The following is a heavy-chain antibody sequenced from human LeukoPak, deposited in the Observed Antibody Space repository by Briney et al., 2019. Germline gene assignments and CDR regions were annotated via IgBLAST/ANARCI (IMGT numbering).Heavy chain of an antibody. V-gene: IGHV3-33*06. CDR2: IWYDGSNK. CDR3: AKDRQIAARSAFDY. D-gene: IGHD6-6*01. J-gene: IGHJ4*02. CDR1: GFTFSSYG. Sequence: PGGSLRPSCAASGFTFSSYGMHWVRQAPGKGLEWVAVIWYDGSNKYYADSVKGRFTISRDNSKNTLYLQMNSLRAEDTAVYYCAKDRQIAARSAFDYWGQGTLVTVSS.